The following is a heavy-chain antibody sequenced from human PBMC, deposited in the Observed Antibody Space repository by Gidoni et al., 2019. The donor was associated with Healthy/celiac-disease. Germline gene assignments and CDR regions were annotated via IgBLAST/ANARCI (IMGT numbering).Heavy chain of an antibody. J-gene: IGHJ4*02. V-gene: IGHV3-48*04. CDR3: ARGSTIFGVGLVDY. CDR1: GFPFSSYS. D-gene: IGHD3-3*01. CDR2: ISSSSSTI. Sequence: EVQLVESGGGLVQPGGSLRLSCAASGFPFSSYSMNWVRQAPGKGLEWVSYISSSSSTIYYADSVKGRFTISRDNAKNSLYLQMNSLRAEDTAVYYCARGSTIFGVGLVDYWGQGTLVTVSS.